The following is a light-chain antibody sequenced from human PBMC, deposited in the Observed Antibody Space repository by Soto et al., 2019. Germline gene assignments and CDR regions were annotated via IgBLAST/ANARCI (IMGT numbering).Light chain of an antibody. CDR1: SSNIGAGYD. CDR3: QSYDSSLSAM. J-gene: IGLJ3*02. CDR2: GNS. Sequence: QAVVTQPPSVSGAPGQRVTISCTGSSSNIGAGYDVHWYQQIPGTAPKLLIYGNSNRPSGVPDRFSGSKSGTSASLAITGLQAEDAADYYCQSYDSSLSAMFGGGTKLTVL. V-gene: IGLV1-40*01.